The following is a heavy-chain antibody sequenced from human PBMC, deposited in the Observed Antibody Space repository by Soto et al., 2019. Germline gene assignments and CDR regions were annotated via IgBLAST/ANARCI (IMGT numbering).Heavy chain of an antibody. CDR3: ARILVVVITSSDDY. V-gene: IGHV3-30-3*01. Sequence: PGGSLRLSCAASGFTFSSYAMHWVRQAPGKGLEWVAVISYDGSNKYYADSVKGRFTISRDSSKNTLYLQMNSLRAEDTAVYYCARILVVVITSSDDYWGQGTLVTVSS. J-gene: IGHJ4*02. CDR1: GFTFSSYA. CDR2: ISYDGSNK. D-gene: IGHD3-22*01.